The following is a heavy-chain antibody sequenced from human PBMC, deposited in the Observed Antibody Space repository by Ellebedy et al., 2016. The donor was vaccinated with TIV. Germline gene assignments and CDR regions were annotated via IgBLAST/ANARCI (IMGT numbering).Heavy chain of an antibody. J-gene: IGHJ4*02. Sequence: ASVQVSCKPSGYTFTNYGLSWVRQAPGQGLEWMGWISTYSADRYYAQKFQGRVTMTTDTSTSTAYVEVRSLTSDDTAVYYCVRDVDSLFDSWGQGTLVTVSS. D-gene: IGHD3-9*01. V-gene: IGHV1-18*01. CDR3: VRDVDSLFDS. CDR1: GYTFTNYG. CDR2: ISTYSADR.